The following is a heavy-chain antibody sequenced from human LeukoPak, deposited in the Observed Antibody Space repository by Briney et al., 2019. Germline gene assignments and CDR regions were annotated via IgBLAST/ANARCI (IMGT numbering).Heavy chain of an antibody. J-gene: IGHJ6*02. D-gene: IGHD2-8*01. V-gene: IGHV4-59*04. Sequence: TSETLSLTCTVSGGSISSYYWSWIRQPPGKGLEWIGSIYYSGSTYYNPSLKSRVTISVDTSKNQFSLKVRSLTAADTAVYYCARGHVGSYAYYYYYGMDVWGQGTTVTVSS. CDR1: GGSISSYY. CDR2: IYYSGST. CDR3: ARGHVGSYAYYYYYGMDV.